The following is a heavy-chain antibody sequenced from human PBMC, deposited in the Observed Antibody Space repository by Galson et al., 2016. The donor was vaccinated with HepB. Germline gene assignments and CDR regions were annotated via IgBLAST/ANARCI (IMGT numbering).Heavy chain of an antibody. Sequence: SLRLSCAASGFTFSDYHMSWIRQAPGKGLEWVSHISSSSSYTNYADSVEGRFTISRDNAKNSLYLQMNNLRAEDTAVFYCARDDSSSSYYYYGLDVWDQGTTVTVSS. D-gene: IGHD6-6*01. CDR1: GFTFSDYH. J-gene: IGHJ6*02. CDR3: ARDDSSSSYYYYGLDV. CDR2: ISSSSSYT. V-gene: IGHV3-11*06.